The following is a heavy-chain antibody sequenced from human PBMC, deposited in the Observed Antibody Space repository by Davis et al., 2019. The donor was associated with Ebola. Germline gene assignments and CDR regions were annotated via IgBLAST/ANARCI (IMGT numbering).Heavy chain of an antibody. D-gene: IGHD2-8*01. Sequence: SETLSLTCAVHSGSFTGYFWTWIRQPPGKGLGWIGEINHGGTTNYNPSLKSRLSISIDTSTRQFSLTLTSVTAADTAVYYCARGRNGDTFDMWGQGTMVTVSS. V-gene: IGHV4-34*01. CDR3: ARGRNGDTFDM. J-gene: IGHJ3*02. CDR1: SGSFTGYF. CDR2: INHGGTT.